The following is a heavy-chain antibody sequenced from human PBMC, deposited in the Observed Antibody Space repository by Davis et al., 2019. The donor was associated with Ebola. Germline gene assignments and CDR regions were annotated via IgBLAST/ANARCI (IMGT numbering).Heavy chain of an antibody. D-gene: IGHD5-18*01. V-gene: IGHV3-23*01. Sequence: GGSLRLSCKASGFTFTRAWMRWVRQAPGKGLEWVSCISGSGGSTFCADSVKGRFTISRDKSKNTVYLQMNNLGAEDTAVYYFAKLSGNTYGNFEYWGQGTLVTVSS. CDR1: GFTFTRAW. CDR3: AKLSGNTYGNFEY. J-gene: IGHJ4*02. CDR2: ISGSGGST.